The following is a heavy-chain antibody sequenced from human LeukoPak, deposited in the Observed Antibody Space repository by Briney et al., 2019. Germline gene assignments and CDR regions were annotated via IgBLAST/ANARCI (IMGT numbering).Heavy chain of an antibody. CDR3: ARDVGNDYVWGSYRYTPHFDY. D-gene: IGHD3-16*02. CDR1: GGSFSGYY. CDR2: INHSGST. Sequence: SETLSLTCAVYGGSFSGYYWSWIRQPPGKGLEWIGEINHSGSTNYNPSLKSRVTISVDTSKNQFSLKLSSVTAADTAVYYCARDVGNDYVWGSYRYTPHFDYWGQGTLVTVSS. V-gene: IGHV4-34*01. J-gene: IGHJ4*02.